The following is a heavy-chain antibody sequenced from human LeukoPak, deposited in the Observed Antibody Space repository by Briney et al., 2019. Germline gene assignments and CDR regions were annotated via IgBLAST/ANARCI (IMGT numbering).Heavy chain of an antibody. CDR1: GFTFSSYS. J-gene: IGHJ5*02. Sequence: GGSLRLSCAASGFTFSSYSMNWVRQAPGKGLEWVSSISSSSSYIYYADSVKGRLTISRDNAKNSLYLQMNSLRAEDTAVYYCARDEGSSGWYGQNWFDPWGQGTLVTVSS. CDR2: ISSSSSYI. CDR3: ARDEGSSGWYGQNWFDP. V-gene: IGHV3-21*01. D-gene: IGHD6-19*01.